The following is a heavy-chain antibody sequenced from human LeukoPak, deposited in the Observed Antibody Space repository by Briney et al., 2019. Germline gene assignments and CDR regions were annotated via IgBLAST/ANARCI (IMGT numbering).Heavy chain of an antibody. CDR1: GFTFSSYW. V-gene: IGHV4-39*07. Sequence: GSLRLSCTASGFTFSSYWMSWVRQAPGKGLEFIGSIYYSGSTYYNPSLKSRVTISVDTSKNQFSLKLSSVTAADTAVYYCARDGRGLGFYYYYMDVWGKGTTVTVSS. J-gene: IGHJ6*03. CDR3: ARDGRGLGFYYYYMDV. CDR2: IYYSGST.